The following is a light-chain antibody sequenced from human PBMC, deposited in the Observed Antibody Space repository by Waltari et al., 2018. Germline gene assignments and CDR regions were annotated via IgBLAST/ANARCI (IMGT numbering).Light chain of an antibody. CDR2: GAS. CDR3: QQTNTFPFT. Sequence: DIQMTQSPSSVSASVGDGVTITCRASLGISTWVAGYQQKPGEAPKLLIYGASRLHSGVPSRFSGSGSETHFTLTITSLQPEDFATYYCQQTNTFPFTFGGGTKVDI. CDR1: LGISTW. J-gene: IGKJ4*01. V-gene: IGKV1-12*01.